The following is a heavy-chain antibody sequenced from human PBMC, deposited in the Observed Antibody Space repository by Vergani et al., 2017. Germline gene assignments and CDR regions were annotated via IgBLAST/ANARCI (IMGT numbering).Heavy chain of an antibody. D-gene: IGHD6-13*01. J-gene: IGHJ6*02. Sequence: QVQLQQWGAGLLKPSETLSLTCAVYGGSFSGYYWSWIRQPPGKGLEWIGEINHSGSTNYNPSLKSRVTISVDTSKNQFSLKLSSVTAADTAVYYRARAIAAAGTYSGFYYGMDVWGQGTTVTGSS. V-gene: IGHV4-34*01. CDR3: ARAIAAAGTYSGFYYGMDV. CDR1: GGSFSGYY. CDR2: INHSGST.